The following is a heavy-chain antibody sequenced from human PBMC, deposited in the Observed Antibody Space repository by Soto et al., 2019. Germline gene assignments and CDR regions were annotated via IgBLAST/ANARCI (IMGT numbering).Heavy chain of an antibody. V-gene: IGHV2-5*02. CDR3: AHADGVVTGDFGGFDS. CDR2: IYWDDDD. J-gene: IGHJ4*02. D-gene: IGHD3-9*01. CDR1: GFSLNTDRVG. Sequence: QLTLKESGPTLVEPTQTLTLTCTFSGFSLNTDRVGVAWIRQPPGKALEWLALIYWDDDDRYSPSLKSRVTLPKDSSKTQVALIMTNMGPLDTGTDHCAHADGVVTGDFGGFDSWGPGTLVTVSS.